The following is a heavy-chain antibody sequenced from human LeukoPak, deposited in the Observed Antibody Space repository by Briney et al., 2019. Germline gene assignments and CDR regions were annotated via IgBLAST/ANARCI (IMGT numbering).Heavy chain of an antibody. CDR2: IYTSGST. CDR1: GGSISSYY. J-gene: IGHJ3*02. CDR3: ARDRINDGSGSYSSDAFDI. Sequence: SETLSLTCTVSGGSISSYYWSWIRQPAGKGLEWIGRIYTSGSTNYNPSLKSRVTMSVDTSKNQFSLKLSSVTAADTAVYYCARDRINDGSGSYSSDAFDIWGQGTMVTVSS. V-gene: IGHV4-4*07. D-gene: IGHD3-10*01.